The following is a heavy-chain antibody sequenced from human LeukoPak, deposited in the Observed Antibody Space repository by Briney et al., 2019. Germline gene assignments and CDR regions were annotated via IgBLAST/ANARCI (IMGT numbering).Heavy chain of an antibody. CDR2: IFQGGGEI. Sequence: GGSLRLSCGASGFTFSSYAMTWVRQAPGKGLEWVSSIFQGGGEIHYADSVRGRFTISRDNSKSTLFLQMNSLRAEDTAIYYCATYRQVLLPFESWGQGTLVTVSS. CDR3: ATYRQVLLPFES. D-gene: IGHD5-18*01. J-gene: IGHJ4*02. V-gene: IGHV3-23*01. CDR1: GFTFSSYA.